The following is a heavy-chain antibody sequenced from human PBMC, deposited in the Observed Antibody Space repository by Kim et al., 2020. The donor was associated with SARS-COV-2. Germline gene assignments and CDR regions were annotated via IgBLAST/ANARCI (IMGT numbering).Heavy chain of an antibody. D-gene: IGHD6-6*01. CDR3: ARECSPGQYSSYCKVDY. J-gene: IGHJ4*02. V-gene: IGHV7-4-1*02. CDR2: INTNTGSP. CDR1: GYTFTNYA. Sequence: ASVKVSCKASGYTFTNYAMNWVRQAPGQGLEWMGWINTNTGSPTYAQGSTGRFVFSFDTSVSTAYLQISSLKAEDTAVYYFARECSPGQYSSYCKVDYWGQGTLVTVSS.